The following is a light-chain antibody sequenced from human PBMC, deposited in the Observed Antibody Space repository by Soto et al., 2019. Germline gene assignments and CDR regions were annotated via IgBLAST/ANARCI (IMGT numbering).Light chain of an antibody. V-gene: IGKV3-20*01. J-gene: IGKJ1*01. CDR3: QRYGYSRT. CDR1: QTLSSRQ. CDR2: CSC. Sequence: VLTQSPGTMSLSPGERATLSCRASQTLSSRQLAGYRQNPGQAPRLHIYCSCSRATDIPYRFSGSGSGTDFTLTILTFEPEDLAIYYCQRYGYSRTFGQGTKVDIK.